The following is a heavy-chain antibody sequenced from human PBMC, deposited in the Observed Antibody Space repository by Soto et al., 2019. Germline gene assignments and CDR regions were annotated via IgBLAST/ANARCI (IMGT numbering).Heavy chain of an antibody. CDR2: IRGIAGST. CDR1: GFTFSSYA. CDR3: AKDLGSSGWYFDY. V-gene: IGHV3-23*01. Sequence: GGSLRLSCAASGFTFSSYAMSWVRQAPGKGLEWVSTIRGIAGSTYYADSVKGRFTISRDKSKNTLFLQMNSLRAEDTAVYYCAKDLGSSGWYFDYWGQGTLVTVSS. D-gene: IGHD6-19*01. J-gene: IGHJ4*02.